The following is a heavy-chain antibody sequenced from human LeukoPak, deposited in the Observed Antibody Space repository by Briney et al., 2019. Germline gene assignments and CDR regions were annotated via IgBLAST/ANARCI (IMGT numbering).Heavy chain of an antibody. CDR1: GGSISSYY. CDR3: ARGATSLSYFDS. V-gene: IGHV4-59*01. Sequence: PSETLSLTCTVSGGSISSYYWSWIRQPPGKGLEWIGHIYGSGSTNYNPSLKSRVTLSVDTSKNQFSLKLSSVTAADTAVYYCARGATSLSYFDSRGQGTPVTVSS. CDR2: IYGSGST. D-gene: IGHD2/OR15-2a*01. J-gene: IGHJ4*02.